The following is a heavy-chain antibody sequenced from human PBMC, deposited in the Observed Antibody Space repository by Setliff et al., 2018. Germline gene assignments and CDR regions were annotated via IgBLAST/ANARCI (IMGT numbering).Heavy chain of an antibody. CDR1: GGTFSSYV. D-gene: IGHD3-10*01. J-gene: IGHJ6*03. CDR3: AGGQPLVRKYYYYMDV. CDR2: IIPMFGT. Sequence: SVKVSCKASGGTFSSYVISWVREAPGQGLEWMEGIIPMFGTNYAQKFQGRVTITADESTSTAYMELSSLGSKDTAVYYCAGGQPLVRKYYYYMDVWGRGTTVTVSS. V-gene: IGHV1-69*13.